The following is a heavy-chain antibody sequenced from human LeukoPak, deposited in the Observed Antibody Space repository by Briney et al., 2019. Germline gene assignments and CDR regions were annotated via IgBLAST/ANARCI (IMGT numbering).Heavy chain of an antibody. CDR1: GGSISSYY. V-gene: IGHV4-59*01. CDR3: ARGGLYNWNYSDYYYYYMDV. CDR2: IYYSGST. J-gene: IGHJ6*03. Sequence: SETLSLTCIVSGGSISSYYWSWIRQPPGEGLEWIGYIYYSGSTNYNPSLKSRVTISVDTSKNQFSLKLSSVTAADTAVYYCARGGLYNWNYSDYYYYYMDVWGKGTTVTVSS. D-gene: IGHD1-7*01.